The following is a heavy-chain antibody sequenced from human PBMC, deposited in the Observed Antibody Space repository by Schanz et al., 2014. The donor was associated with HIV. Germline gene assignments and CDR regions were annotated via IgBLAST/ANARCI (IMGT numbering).Heavy chain of an antibody. D-gene: IGHD5-18*01. CDR3: VKAYSSGFSGAGS. CDR1: GFTFSSYA. CDR2: ISGSDGDT. Sequence: VQLVESGGGVVQPGRSLRLSCAASGFTFSSYAMTWVRQAPGKGLDWVSTISGSDGDTYYADSVKGRFTISRDNSRNALYRHMNSLRADDTAIYYCVKAYSSGFSGAGSWGQGALVTVSS. J-gene: IGHJ5*02. V-gene: IGHV3-23*04.